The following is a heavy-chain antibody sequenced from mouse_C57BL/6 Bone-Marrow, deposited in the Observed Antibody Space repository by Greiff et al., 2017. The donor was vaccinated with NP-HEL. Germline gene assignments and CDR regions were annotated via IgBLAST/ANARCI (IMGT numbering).Heavy chain of an antibody. CDR2: INSDGGST. Sequence: EVQGVESGGGLVQPGESLKLSCESNEYEFPSHDMSWVRKTPEKRLELVAAINSDGGSTYYPDTMERRFIISRDNTKKTLYLQMSSLRSEDTALYYCARHGDDDGGDGYFDVWGTGTTVTVSS. CDR1: EYEFPSHD. CDR3: ARHGDDDGGDGYFDV. V-gene: IGHV5-2*01. D-gene: IGHD2-4*01. J-gene: IGHJ1*03.